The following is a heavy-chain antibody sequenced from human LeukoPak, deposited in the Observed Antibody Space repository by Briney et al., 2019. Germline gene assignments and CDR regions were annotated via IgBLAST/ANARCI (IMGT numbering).Heavy chain of an antibody. CDR2: IYHSGST. V-gene: IGHV4-30-2*01. J-gene: IGHJ1*01. D-gene: IGHD3-3*01. CDR3: ARANNYDFGLYFQH. Sequence: SQTLSLTCTVSGGSISSGGYYWSWIRQPPGKGLEWIGYIYHSGSTYYNPSLKSRVTISVDRSKNQFSLKLSSVTAADTAVYYCARANNYDFGLYFQHWGQGTLVTVSS. CDR1: GGSISSGGYY.